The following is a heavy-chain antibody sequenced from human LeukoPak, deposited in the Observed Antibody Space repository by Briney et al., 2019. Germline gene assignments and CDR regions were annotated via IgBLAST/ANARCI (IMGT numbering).Heavy chain of an antibody. J-gene: IGHJ5*02. CDR1: GFIFSNFG. CDR3: ARDGGIRYCSSTSFYKDNWFDP. CDR2: ISGSGGST. Sequence: GGSLRLSCAASGFIFSNFGMSWVRQAPGKGLEWVSAISGSGGSTYYADSVKGRFTIFRDNSKNTLYLQTNSLRAEDTAVYYCARDGGIRYCSSTSFYKDNWFDPWGQGTLVTVSS. D-gene: IGHD2-2*02. V-gene: IGHV3-23*01.